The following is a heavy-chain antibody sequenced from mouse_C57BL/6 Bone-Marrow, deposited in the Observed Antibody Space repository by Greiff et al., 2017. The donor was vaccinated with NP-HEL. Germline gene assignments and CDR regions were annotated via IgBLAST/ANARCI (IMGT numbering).Heavy chain of an antibody. Sequence: VPLQQSGPELVKPGASVKISCKASCYSFTDYNMNWVKQSHGKSLEWIGVINPNYGTTSYNQKFNGKATLTVDQSSSTAYMQLNSLTSEDSAVYYCVDSSGYGGLFAYWGQGTLVTVSA. D-gene: IGHD3-2*02. V-gene: IGHV1-39*01. CDR1: CYSFTDYN. CDR2: INPNYGTT. CDR3: VDSSGYGGLFAY. J-gene: IGHJ3*01.